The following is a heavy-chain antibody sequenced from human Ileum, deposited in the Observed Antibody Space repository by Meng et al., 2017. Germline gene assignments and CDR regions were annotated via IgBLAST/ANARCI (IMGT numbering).Heavy chain of an antibody. CDR3: AHYCSGGSCKGMDV. V-gene: IGHV3-72*01. D-gene: IGHD2-15*01. CDR1: GFNFNDRY. CDR2: TRNKANSYTT. J-gene: IGHJ6*02. Sequence: GGSLRLSCAASGFNFNDRYIDWVRQAPGKGLEWVGRTRNKANSYTTEYAASVKGRFTISRDESDNLLYLQMNSLKAEDTAVYYCAHYCSGGSCKGMDVWGQGTTVTAP.